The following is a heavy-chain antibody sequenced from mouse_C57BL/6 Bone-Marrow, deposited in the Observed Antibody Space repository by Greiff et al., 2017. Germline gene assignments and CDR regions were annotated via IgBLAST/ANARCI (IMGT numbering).Heavy chain of an antibody. CDR3: ARFYYYDY. V-gene: IGHV5-4*03. D-gene: IGHD1-1*01. Sequence: EVKVVESGGGLVKPGGSLKLSCAASGFTFSSYAMSWVRQTPEKRLEWVATISDGGSYTYYPDNVKGRFTISRDNAKNNLYLQMSHLKSEDTAMSYCARFYYYDYWGQGTTLTVSS. J-gene: IGHJ2*01. CDR1: GFTFSSYA. CDR2: ISDGGSYT.